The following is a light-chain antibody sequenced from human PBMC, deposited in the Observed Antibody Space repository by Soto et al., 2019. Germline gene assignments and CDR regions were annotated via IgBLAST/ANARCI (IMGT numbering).Light chain of an antibody. V-gene: IGLV2-14*01. CDR2: EVS. CDR1: SSDVGGYNY. J-gene: IGLJ1*01. Sequence: QSALAQPASVSGSPGQSITISCTGASSDVGGYNYVSWYQQHPGKAPKLMIYEVSNRTSGVSNRFAGSKSGNTASLTISGLQAEDEADYYFSSYTSSSTDVFGTGTKVTVL. CDR3: SSYTSSSTDV.